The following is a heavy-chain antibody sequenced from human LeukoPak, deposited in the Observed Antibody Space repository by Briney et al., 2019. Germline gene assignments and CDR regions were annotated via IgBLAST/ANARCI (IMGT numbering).Heavy chain of an antibody. Sequence: GGSLRLSCAASGFTFSNFWMSWVRQAPRKGLEWVGNINQDGSDISYVDSVKGRFTISRDNAKNSVYLQMNSLRAEDTAVYYCARDFGNGWFDYWGQGSLVTVS. D-gene: IGHD6-19*01. V-gene: IGHV3-7*01. CDR1: GFTFSNFW. CDR2: INQDGSDI. CDR3: ARDFGNGWFDY. J-gene: IGHJ4*02.